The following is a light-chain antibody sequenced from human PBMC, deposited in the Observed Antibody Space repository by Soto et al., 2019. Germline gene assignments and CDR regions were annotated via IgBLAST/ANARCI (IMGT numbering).Light chain of an antibody. V-gene: IGKV1-5*03. J-gene: IGKJ4*01. CDR3: QQYNSYSSVT. Sequence: DIQMTQSPSTLSASVGDRVTITCRASQSISSWLAWYQQKPGKAPKLLIYKASTLESGVPSRFSGSGSGTEFTLTISSLHPDDFAAYYCQQYNSYSSVTFGGGTKVEIK. CDR2: KAS. CDR1: QSISSW.